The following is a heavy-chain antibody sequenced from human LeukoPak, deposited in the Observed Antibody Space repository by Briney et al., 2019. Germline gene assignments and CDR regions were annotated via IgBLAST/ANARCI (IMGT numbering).Heavy chain of an antibody. D-gene: IGHD6-13*01. CDR1: GFTVSSNY. V-gene: IGHV3-21*06. CDR2: ISSTSSQI. J-gene: IGHJ5*02. CDR3: ARDLGQQLFRWFDP. Sequence: GGSLRLSCAASGFTVSSNYMSWVRQAPGKGLEWVSCISSTSSQIYYADSVKGRFTISRDNAKNSLYLQMNSLRAEDTAVYYCARDLGQQLFRWFDPWGRGTLVTVSS.